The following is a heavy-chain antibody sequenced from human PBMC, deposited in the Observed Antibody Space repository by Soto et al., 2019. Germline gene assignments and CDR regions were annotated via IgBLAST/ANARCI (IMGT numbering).Heavy chain of an antibody. D-gene: IGHD3-22*01. CDR2: ISGSGGST. CDR3: AKALDYYDGSSYLSYFDY. V-gene: IGHV3-23*01. J-gene: IGHJ4*02. CDR1: GFTFNSYA. Sequence: GGSLRLSCAASGFTFNSYAMGWVRQAPGKGLEWVSCISGSGGSTYYADSMKGRFTISRDNSKNTLYLQVNSLRAEDTAVYYCAKALDYYDGSSYLSYFDYWGQGTLVTVSS.